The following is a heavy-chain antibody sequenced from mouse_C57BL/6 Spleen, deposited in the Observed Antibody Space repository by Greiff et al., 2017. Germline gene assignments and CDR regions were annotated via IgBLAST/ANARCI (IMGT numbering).Heavy chain of an antibody. CDR2: IYPRDGSP. J-gene: IGHJ1*03. CDR1: GYTFTSYD. Sequence: VQLQQSGPELVKPGASVKLSCKASGYTFTSYDINWVKQRPGQGLEWIGWIYPRDGSPKYNEKFKGKATLTVATSSSTAYMELHSLTSEDSAVYFCAIDYSSTYWYFDVWGTGTTVTVSS. V-gene: IGHV1-85*01. D-gene: IGHD1-1*01. CDR3: AIDYSSTYWYFDV.